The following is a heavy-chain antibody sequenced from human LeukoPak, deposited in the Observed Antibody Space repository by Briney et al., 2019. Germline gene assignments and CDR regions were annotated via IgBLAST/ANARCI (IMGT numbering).Heavy chain of an antibody. V-gene: IGHV3-30*02. D-gene: IGHD1-26*01. Sequence: SGGSLRLSCAASGFTFSSYGMTWVRQAPGKGLEWVTFVPYDGTNASYADSVKGRFTISRDNNKNTLYLQMNSLRTEDTAVYYCAKDSVRKSIVGPTTRGVNDYWGQGTLVTVSS. CDR2: VPYDGTNA. CDR3: AKDSVRKSIVGPTTRGVNDY. J-gene: IGHJ4*02. CDR1: GFTFSSYG.